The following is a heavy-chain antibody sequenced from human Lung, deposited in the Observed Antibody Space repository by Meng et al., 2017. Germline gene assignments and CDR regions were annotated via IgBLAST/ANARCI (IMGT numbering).Heavy chain of an antibody. CDR1: GGSFSDYY. CDR3: ARGPTTMAHDFDY. CDR2: INHSGST. Sequence: QVRLQRWGAGFLKPSGTLSLTCVVSGGSFSDYYWSWIRQSPGKGLEWIGEINHSGSTNYNPSLESRATISVDTSQNNLSLKLSSVTAADSAVYYCARGPTTMAHDFDYWGQGTLVTVSS. D-gene: IGHD4-11*01. V-gene: IGHV4-34*02. J-gene: IGHJ4*02.